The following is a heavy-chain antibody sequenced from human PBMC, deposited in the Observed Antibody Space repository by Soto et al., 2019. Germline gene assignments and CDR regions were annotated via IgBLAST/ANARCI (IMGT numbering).Heavy chain of an antibody. V-gene: IGHV1-3*01. J-gene: IGHJ5*02. D-gene: IGHD2-15*01. CDR3: ARGIATGQLDP. Sequence: ASVKVSCKASGYTFTRCTMNWVRQAPGQRLEWMGWINPDNGNTKSSQKFQDRVIITRDTSASTAYMDLSSLRSEDTAVYYCARGIATGQLDPWGQGTLVTVSS. CDR1: GYTFTRCT. CDR2: INPDNGNT.